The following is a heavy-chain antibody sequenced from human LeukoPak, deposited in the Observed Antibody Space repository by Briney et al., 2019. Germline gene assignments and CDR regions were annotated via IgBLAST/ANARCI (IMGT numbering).Heavy chain of an antibody. CDR1: GFSFRRFW. CDR2: INGDGDGK. V-gene: IGHV3-7*01. D-gene: IGHD3-10*01. J-gene: IGHJ3*02. CDR3: ARDGSPDWEKTYYDALDM. Sequence: HPGGSLRLSCAGSGFSFRRFWMTWVRQAPGRGLEWVANINGDGDGKRYADSVKDRFTISRDNARSLVFLQIHSLRDEDTALYYCARDGSPDWEKTYYDALDMWGQGKMVTVSS.